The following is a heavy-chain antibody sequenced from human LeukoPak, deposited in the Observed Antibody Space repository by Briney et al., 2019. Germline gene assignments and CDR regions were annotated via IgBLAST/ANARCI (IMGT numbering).Heavy chain of an antibody. Sequence: ASVKVSCKASGYTFTHHDCNLMRQATGQGLEWMGWMNPNSGNTGYAQKFQGRVTMTRNTSISTAYMELRSLRSEDTAVYYCARGTGTIFGVARSRDPDYWGQGTLVTVSS. V-gene: IGHV1-8*02. D-gene: IGHD3-3*01. J-gene: IGHJ4*02. CDR1: GYTFTHHD. CDR2: MNPNSGNT. CDR3: ARGTGTIFGVARSRDPDY.